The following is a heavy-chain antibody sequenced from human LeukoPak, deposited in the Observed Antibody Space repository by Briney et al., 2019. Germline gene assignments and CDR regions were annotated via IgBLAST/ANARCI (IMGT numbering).Heavy chain of an antibody. CDR1: GFSFSSYW. CDR3: AKNRGSGSYNDY. V-gene: IGHV3-7*01. Sequence: PGGPLRLSCAASGFSFSSYWMTWVRQAPGKGLEWVANIKQDGSEKNYVDSVKGRFSISRDNAENSLYLQMNSLRAEDTAVYYCAKNRGSGSYNDYWGQGALVTVSS. CDR2: IKQDGSEK. J-gene: IGHJ4*02. D-gene: IGHD3-10*01.